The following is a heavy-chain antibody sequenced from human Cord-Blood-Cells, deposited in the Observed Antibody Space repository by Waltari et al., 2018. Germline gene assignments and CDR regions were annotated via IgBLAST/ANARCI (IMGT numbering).Heavy chain of an antibody. Sequence: QVQLQESGPGLVKPSETLSLTCTVSGGSISSYHWRWIRPPPGKGLEWIGYIYYSWSTNYNPSLKSRVTISVDTSKNQFSLKLSSVTAADTAVYYCARMDYDFWSGYTHYYYYYMDVWGKGTTVTVSS. CDR1: GGSISSYH. D-gene: IGHD3-3*01. CDR3: ARMDYDFWSGYTHYYYYYMDV. V-gene: IGHV4-59*01. J-gene: IGHJ6*03. CDR2: IYYSWST.